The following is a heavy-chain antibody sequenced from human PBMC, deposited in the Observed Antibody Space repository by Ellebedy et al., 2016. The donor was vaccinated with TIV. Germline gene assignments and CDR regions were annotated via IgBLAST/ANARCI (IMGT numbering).Heavy chain of an antibody. D-gene: IGHD3-16*01. CDR3: TRGGQRFDP. V-gene: IGHV3-7*03. Sequence: GESLKISCAASGFTFSNSWMSWVRQAPGKGLEWVANIKEDGSDTYYVDSVKGRFTISRDNAKNSLYLQMNSLRPEDTAVYDCTRGGQRFDPWGQGTLVTVSS. J-gene: IGHJ5*02. CDR1: GFTFSNSW. CDR2: IKEDGSDT.